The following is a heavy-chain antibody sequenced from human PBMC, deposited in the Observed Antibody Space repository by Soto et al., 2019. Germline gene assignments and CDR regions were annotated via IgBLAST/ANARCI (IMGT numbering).Heavy chain of an antibody. D-gene: IGHD6-19*01. CDR2: ISGNNGDT. J-gene: IGHJ4*02. Sequence: APGQGLEWMGWISGNNGDTNYAQKLQGRVAMTTDTSTNTAYMELRSLTSDDTAVYYCARVFKQWLPPVYWGQGTLVTVSS. CDR3: ARVFKQWLPPVY. V-gene: IGHV1-18*01.